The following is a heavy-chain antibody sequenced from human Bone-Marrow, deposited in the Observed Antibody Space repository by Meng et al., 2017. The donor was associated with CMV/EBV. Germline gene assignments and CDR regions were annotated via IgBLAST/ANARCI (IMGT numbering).Heavy chain of an antibody. CDR2: INHSGST. J-gene: IGHJ6*02. Sequence: YGGSFSGYYWSWIRQPPGKGLEWIGEINHSGSTNYNPSLKSRVTISVDTSKNQFSLKLSSVTAADTAVYYCARSPLKFYYYYGMDVWGQGTTVTVSS. CDR3: ARSPLKFYYYYGMDV. CDR1: GGSFSGYY. V-gene: IGHV4-34*01.